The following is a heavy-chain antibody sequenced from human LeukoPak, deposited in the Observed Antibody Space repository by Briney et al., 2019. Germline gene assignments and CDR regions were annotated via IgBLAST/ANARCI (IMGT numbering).Heavy chain of an antibody. Sequence: GGSLRLSCAASGFTFSSYAMSWVRQAPGKGLEWVSAISGSGGSTYYADSVKGRFTISRDNSKNTLYLHMNSLRAEDTAVYYCAKAGWAGYYLPLFDYWGQGTLVTVSS. CDR2: ISGSGGST. D-gene: IGHD3-22*01. CDR3: AKAGWAGYYLPLFDY. J-gene: IGHJ4*02. V-gene: IGHV3-23*01. CDR1: GFTFSSYA.